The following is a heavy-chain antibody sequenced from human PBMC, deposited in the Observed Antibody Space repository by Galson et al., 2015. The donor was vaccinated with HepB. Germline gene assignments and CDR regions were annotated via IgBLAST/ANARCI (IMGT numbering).Heavy chain of an antibody. CDR3: ARDGIYYYDSSGPPGRFDP. CDR1: GGTFSSYA. J-gene: IGHJ5*02. CDR2: IIPILGIA. Sequence: SVKVSCKASGGTFSSYAISWVRQAPGQGLEWMGRIIPILGIANYAQKFQGRVTITADKSTSTAYMELSSLRSEDTAVYYCARDGIYYYDSSGPPGRFDPWGQGTLVTVSS. V-gene: IGHV1-69*04. D-gene: IGHD3-22*01.